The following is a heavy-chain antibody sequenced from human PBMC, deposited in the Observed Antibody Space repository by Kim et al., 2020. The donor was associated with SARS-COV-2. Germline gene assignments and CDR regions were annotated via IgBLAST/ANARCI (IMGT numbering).Heavy chain of an antibody. CDR3: ARGHIVTSTGFFDH. CDR2: IIPILGRT. J-gene: IGHJ4*02. Sequence: SVKVSCRDSGGTFSNYTIAWVRQAPGQGLEWMGRIIPILGRTNYAQKFQGRVTMTADKSMSTAYMELSSLRSDDTAIYYCARGHIVTSTGFFDHWGQGSLVTVSS. V-gene: IGHV1-69*02. CDR1: GGTFSNYT. D-gene: IGHD5-12*01.